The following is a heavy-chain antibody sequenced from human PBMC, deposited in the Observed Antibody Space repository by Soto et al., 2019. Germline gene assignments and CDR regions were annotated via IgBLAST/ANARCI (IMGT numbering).Heavy chain of an antibody. V-gene: IGHV4-31*03. CDR2: IYYSGST. J-gene: IGHJ3*02. CDR3: ARTYHDILTGPLREDAFDI. CDR1: GGSISGGGYY. D-gene: IGHD3-9*01. Sequence: SETLSLTCTVSGGSISGGGYYWSWIRQHPGRGLEWIGYIYYSGSTYYNPSLKSRVTISVDTSKNQFSLKLSSVTAAETAVYYCARTYHDILTGPLREDAFDIWGQGTMVTVSS.